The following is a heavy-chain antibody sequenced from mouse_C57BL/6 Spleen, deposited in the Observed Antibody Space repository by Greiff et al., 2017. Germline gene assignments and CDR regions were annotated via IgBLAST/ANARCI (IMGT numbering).Heavy chain of an antibody. V-gene: IGHV1-15*01. Sequence: VQLQQSGAELVRPGASVTLSCKASGYTFTDYEMHWVKQTPVHGLEWIGAIDPETGGTAYNQKFKGKAILTADKSSSTAYMELRSLTSEDSAVYYCTRGNYSNYGYYFDYWGQGTTLTVSS. CDR3: TRGNYSNYGYYFDY. CDR1: GYTFTDYE. D-gene: IGHD2-5*01. J-gene: IGHJ2*01. CDR2: IDPETGGT.